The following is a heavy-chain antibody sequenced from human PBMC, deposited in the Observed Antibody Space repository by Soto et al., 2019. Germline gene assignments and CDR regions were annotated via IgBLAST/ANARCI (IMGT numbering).Heavy chain of an antibody. D-gene: IGHD3-3*01. CDR3: ARGPAYLYDFWSPGYFDY. Sequence: SETLSLTCAVYGGSFSGYYWSWIRQPPGKGLEWIGEINHSGSTNYNPSLKSRVTISVDTSKNQFSLKLSSVTAADTAVYYWARGPAYLYDFWSPGYFDYWGQGTLVTVSS. CDR1: GGSFSGYY. J-gene: IGHJ4*02. CDR2: INHSGST. V-gene: IGHV4-34*01.